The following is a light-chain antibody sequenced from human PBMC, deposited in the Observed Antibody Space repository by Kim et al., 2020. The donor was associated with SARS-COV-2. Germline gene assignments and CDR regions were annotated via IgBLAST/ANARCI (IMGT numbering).Light chain of an antibody. V-gene: IGKV4-1*01. CDR3: HQYYTAPRT. Sequence: DIVMTQAPDSLAVSLGARATINCKSSQSVLYSSNNKNYLAWYQQKAGQPPKLLIYWASTRESVVPDRFSGSGSVTDFTLTISILQAEDVAVYYCHQYYTAPRTFGQGAQVDIK. CDR2: WAS. J-gene: IGKJ1*01. CDR1: QSVLYSSNNKNY.